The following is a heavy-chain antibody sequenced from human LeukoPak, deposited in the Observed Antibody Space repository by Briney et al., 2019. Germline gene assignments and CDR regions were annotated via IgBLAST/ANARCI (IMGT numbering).Heavy chain of an antibody. D-gene: IGHD2-15*01. V-gene: IGHV3-21*01. Sequence: GGSLRLSCAASGFTFSSYSMNWVRQAPGKGLEWVSSITRSNYIYYADSVTGRFTISRDNSKNTLYLQMNSLRAEDTAVYYCAKAYCSGGSCYYGDYYYYYMDVWGKGTTVTISS. CDR1: GFTFSSYS. CDR2: ITRSNYI. J-gene: IGHJ6*03. CDR3: AKAYCSGGSCYYGDYYYYYMDV.